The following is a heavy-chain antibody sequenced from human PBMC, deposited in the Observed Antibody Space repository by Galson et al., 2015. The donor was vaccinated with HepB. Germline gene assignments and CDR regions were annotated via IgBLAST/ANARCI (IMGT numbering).Heavy chain of an antibody. Sequence: SLRLSCAASGFTFSSYSMNWVRQAPGKGLEWVSYIRSSSSTIYYADSVKGRFTISRDNAKNSLYLQMNSLRAEDTAVYYCARTTREGAFDIWGQGTMVTVSS. CDR2: IRSSSSTI. CDR3: ARTTREGAFDI. J-gene: IGHJ3*02. CDR1: GFTFSSYS. V-gene: IGHV3-48*01. D-gene: IGHD1-26*01.